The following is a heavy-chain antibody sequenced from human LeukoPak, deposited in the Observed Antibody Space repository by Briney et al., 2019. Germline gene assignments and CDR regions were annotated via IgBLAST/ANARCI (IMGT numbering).Heavy chain of an antibody. D-gene: IGHD2-2*01. Sequence: GSLRLSCAASGFTFSSYAMSWVRQPPGKGLEWIGEINHSGSTNYNPSLKSRVTISVDTSKNQFSLKLSSVTAADTAVYYCARALRYALPVDIWGQGTMVTVSS. J-gene: IGHJ3*02. CDR3: ARALRYALPVDI. CDR1: GFTFSSYA. CDR2: INHSGST. V-gene: IGHV4-34*01.